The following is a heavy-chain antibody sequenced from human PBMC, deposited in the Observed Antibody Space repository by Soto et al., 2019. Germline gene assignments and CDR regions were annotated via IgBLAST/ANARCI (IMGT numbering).Heavy chain of an antibody. D-gene: IGHD6-6*01. V-gene: IGHV3-9*01. CDR3: AKDIYSSSSSVAFDI. Sequence: EVQLVESGEGLVQPGRSLRLSCAASGFTFDDYAMHWVRQAPGKGLEWVSGISWNSGSIGYADSVKGRFTISRDNAKNSLYLQMNSLRAEDTALYYCAKDIYSSSSSVAFDIWGQGTMVTVSS. J-gene: IGHJ3*02. CDR2: ISWNSGSI. CDR1: GFTFDDYA.